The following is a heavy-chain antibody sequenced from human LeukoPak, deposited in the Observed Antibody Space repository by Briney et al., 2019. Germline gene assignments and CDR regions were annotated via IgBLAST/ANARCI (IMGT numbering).Heavy chain of an antibody. CDR3: ARGRLLWFGELCC. D-gene: IGHD3-10*01. V-gene: IGHV4-34*01. CDR2: INHSGST. Sequence: SETLSLTCAVYGGSFSGYYWSWIRQPPGKWLEWIGEINHSGSTNYNPSLKSRVTISVDTSKNQFSLKLSSVTAADTAVYYCARGRLLWFGELCCWGQGTLVTVSS. CDR1: GGSFSGYY. J-gene: IGHJ4*02.